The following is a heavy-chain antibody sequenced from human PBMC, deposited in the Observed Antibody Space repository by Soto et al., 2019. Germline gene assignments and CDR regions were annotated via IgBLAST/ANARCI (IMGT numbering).Heavy chain of an antibody. CDR3: AKDMGYSYGYYYYYGMDV. CDR2: ISWDGGST. J-gene: IGHJ6*02. CDR1: GFTFDDYT. Sequence: GGSLRLSCAASGFTFDDYTMHWVRQAPGKGLEWVSLISWDGGSTYYADSVKGRFTISRDNSKNSLYLQMNSLRTEDTALYYCAKDMGYSYGYYYYYGMDVWGQGTTVTVSS. V-gene: IGHV3-43*01. D-gene: IGHD5-18*01.